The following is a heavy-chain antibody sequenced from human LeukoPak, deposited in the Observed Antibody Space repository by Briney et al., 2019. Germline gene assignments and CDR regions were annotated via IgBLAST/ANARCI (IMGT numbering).Heavy chain of an antibody. CDR1: GGSISSYY. D-gene: IGHD1-26*01. V-gene: IGHV4-59*01. J-gene: IGHJ4*02. CDR3: ARVPPLSRPYTGNKYYFDY. CDR2: ISYTGGT. Sequence: PSETLSLTCTVSGGSISSYYWSWIRQPPGKGLEWIGYISYTGGTNYNPSLKSRVTISVDTSKNQFSLKLSSATAADTAVYYCARVPPLSRPYTGNKYYFDYWGQGNLVTVSS.